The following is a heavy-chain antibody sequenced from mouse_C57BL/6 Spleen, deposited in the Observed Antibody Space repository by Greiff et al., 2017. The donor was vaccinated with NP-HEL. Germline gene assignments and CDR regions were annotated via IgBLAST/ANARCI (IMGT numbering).Heavy chain of an antibody. V-gene: IGHV1-50*01. CDR3: ARPNWDGDY. D-gene: IGHD4-1*02. Sequence: QVQLQQSGAELVKPGASVKLSCKASGYTFTSYWMQWVKQRPGQGLEWIGEIDPSDSYTNYNQKFKGKATLTVDTSSSTAYMQLSSLTSEDSAVYYCARPNWDGDYWGQGTTLTVSS. CDR2: IDPSDSYT. CDR1: GYTFTSYW. J-gene: IGHJ2*01.